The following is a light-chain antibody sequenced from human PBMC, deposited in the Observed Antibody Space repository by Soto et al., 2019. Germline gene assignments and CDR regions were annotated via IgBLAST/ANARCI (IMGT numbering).Light chain of an antibody. CDR1: QSISSF. Sequence: EIVLTQSPATLSLSPGERATLSCRASQSISSFLAWSQQKPGQAPRLLICGASNRATGIPARFSGRGSGTDFTLTISSLELEEFAVDYCQQHFNGPITFGQGTPLESK. J-gene: IGKJ5*01. CDR3: QQHFNGPIT. V-gene: IGKV3-11*01. CDR2: GAS.